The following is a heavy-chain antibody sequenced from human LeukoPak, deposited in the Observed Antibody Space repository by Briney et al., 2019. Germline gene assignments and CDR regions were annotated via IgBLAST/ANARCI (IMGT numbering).Heavy chain of an antibody. V-gene: IGHV1-8*01. Sequence: ASVKVSCKASGYTFASYDINWVRQATGQGLEWMGWMSPNSGNTGYAQKFQGRVTMTRNTSISTAYMELSSLRSEDTAVYYCARVGAYCGGDCYSDYWGQGTLVTVSS. CDR1: GYTFASYD. D-gene: IGHD2-21*02. CDR3: ARVGAYCGGDCYSDY. J-gene: IGHJ4*02. CDR2: MSPNSGNT.